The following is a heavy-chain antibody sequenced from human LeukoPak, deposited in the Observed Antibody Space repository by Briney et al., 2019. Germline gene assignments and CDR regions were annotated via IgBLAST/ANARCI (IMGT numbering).Heavy chain of an antibody. V-gene: IGHV4-30-4*08. Sequence: SETLSLTCTVSGGSISSGDYYWSWIRQPPGKGLEWIGYIYYSGSTYYNPSLKSRVTISVDTSKNQFSLKLSSVTAADTAVYYCARDQLVVVPAAIPVWGQGTLVTVSS. CDR2: IYYSGST. J-gene: IGHJ4*02. D-gene: IGHD2-2*02. CDR1: GGSISSGDYY. CDR3: ARDQLVVVPAAIPV.